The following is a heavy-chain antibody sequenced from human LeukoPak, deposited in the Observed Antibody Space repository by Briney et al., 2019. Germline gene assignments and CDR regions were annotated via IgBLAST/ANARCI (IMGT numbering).Heavy chain of an antibody. CDR3: ARDIFISGWPYYYYYYMDV. V-gene: IGHV7-4-1*02. CDR1: GYTFTSYA. D-gene: IGHD6-19*01. CDR2: INTNTGNP. Sequence: GASVKVSCKASGYTFTSYAMNWVRQAPGQGLEWMGWINTNTGNPTYAQGFTGRFVFSLDTSVSTAYLQISSLKAEDTAVYYCARDIFISGWPYYYYYYMDVWGKGTTVTVSS. J-gene: IGHJ6*03.